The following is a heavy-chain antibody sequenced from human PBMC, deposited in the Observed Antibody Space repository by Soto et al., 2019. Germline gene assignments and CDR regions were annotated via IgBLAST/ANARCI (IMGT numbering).Heavy chain of an antibody. CDR3: AHRVLRTVFGLVTTTAIYFDF. CDR1: GFSLTTSGVG. CDR2: IYWDDDK. Sequence: QITLKESGPPVVKPTETLTLTCTFSGFSLTTSGVGVGWVRQSPGKAPEWLALIYWDDDKRYSTSLNSRLIITKDTSKNQVVLTMANVDPADTATYSCAHRVLRTVFGLVTTTAIYFDFWGPGTPVVVSS. D-gene: IGHD3-3*01. V-gene: IGHV2-5*02. J-gene: IGHJ4*02.